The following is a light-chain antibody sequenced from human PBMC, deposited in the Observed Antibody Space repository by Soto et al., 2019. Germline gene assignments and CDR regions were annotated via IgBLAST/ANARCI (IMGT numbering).Light chain of an antibody. V-gene: IGLV1-40*01. CDR3: QSYDSSLSRYV. CDR1: SSNIGAGYD. Sequence: QAVVTQPPSVSGAPRQRVTISCTGSSSNIGAGYDVHWYQQLPGTAPKLLIYGNSNRPSGVPDRFSGSKSGTSASLAITGLQAEDEADYYCQSYDSSLSRYVFGTGTKLTVL. CDR2: GNS. J-gene: IGLJ1*01.